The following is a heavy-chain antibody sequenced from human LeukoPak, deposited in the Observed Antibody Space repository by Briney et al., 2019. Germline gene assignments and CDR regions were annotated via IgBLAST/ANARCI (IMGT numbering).Heavy chain of an antibody. CDR3: ATLRTRTGEHEY. CDR2: INPDSGAT. V-gene: IGHV1-2*02. J-gene: IGHJ4*02. D-gene: IGHD7-27*01. Sequence: GASVKVSCKASGGTFSSYAISWVRQAPGQGLEWMGWINPDSGATNYAQKFQGRVTITRDTSITTAYMELSGLRSDDTAVYYCATLRTRTGEHEYWGQGTLVTVSS. CDR1: GGTFSSYA.